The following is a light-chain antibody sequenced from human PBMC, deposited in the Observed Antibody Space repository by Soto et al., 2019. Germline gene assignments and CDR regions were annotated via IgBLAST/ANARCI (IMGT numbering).Light chain of an antibody. CDR2: GAS. CDR1: QSVSSSY. CDR3: QQYGSSGWT. J-gene: IGKJ1*01. V-gene: IGKV3-20*01. Sequence: EIVFTQSPGAVSLSPGERATLSCRASQSVSSSYLAWYQQKPGQAPRLLIYGASGRATGIPDRFSGSGSGTDFTLTISRLEPEDFAVYYCQQYGSSGWTFGQGTKVDIK.